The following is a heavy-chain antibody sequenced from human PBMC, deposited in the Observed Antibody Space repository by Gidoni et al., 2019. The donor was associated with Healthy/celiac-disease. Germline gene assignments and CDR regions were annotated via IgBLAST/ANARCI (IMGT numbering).Heavy chain of an antibody. CDR2: ISYDGSNK. Sequence: QVQLVESGGGVVQPGRSLRLPCAASGFTFSSYAMHWVRQAPGKGLEWVAVISYDGSNKYYADSVKGRFTISRDNSKNTLYLQMNSLRAEDTAVYYCARDKGAIAVAAYYFDYWGQGTLVTVSS. J-gene: IGHJ4*02. CDR1: GFTFSSYA. CDR3: ARDKGAIAVAAYYFDY. D-gene: IGHD6-19*01. V-gene: IGHV3-30-3*01.